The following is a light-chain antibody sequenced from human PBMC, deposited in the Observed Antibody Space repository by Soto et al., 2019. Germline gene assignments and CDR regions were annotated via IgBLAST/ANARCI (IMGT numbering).Light chain of an antibody. CDR3: QQSYKMPS. V-gene: IGKV1-39*01. CDR2: ATS. Sequence: EIPLTQSPASRAAAVGDRLTLTCRASRNVIIYLNWYPHNPGNGPTPLIHATSNLQIGVPSRFSGSGSGTEFTLTISSLEPEDFGTYYCQQSYKMPSFGQGSRLE. J-gene: IGKJ5*01. CDR1: RNVIIY.